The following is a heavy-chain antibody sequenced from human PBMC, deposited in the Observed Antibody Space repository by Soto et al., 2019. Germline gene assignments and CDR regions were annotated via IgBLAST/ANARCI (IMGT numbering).Heavy chain of an antibody. V-gene: IGHV4-38-2*01. J-gene: IGHJ4*02. Sequence: PSETLSLTCGVSGFPVSYGYYWGWIRQPPGKGLEWLGSIYQSGKTYYNPSLKSRLTLSMDTSKNEFSLRLRSATAADTAVYFCARLYCSSVSCYNDYWGPGVLVTVSS. CDR3: ARLYCSSVSCYNDY. CDR2: IYQSGKT. D-gene: IGHD2-2*01. CDR1: GFPVSYGYY.